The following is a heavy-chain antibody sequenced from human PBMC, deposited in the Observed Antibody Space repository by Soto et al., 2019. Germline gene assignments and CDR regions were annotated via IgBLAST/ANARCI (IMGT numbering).Heavy chain of an antibody. CDR3: AREISPHWFAP. V-gene: IGHV1-18*01. CDR2: ISAYNGNT. Sequence: GAPVKLSCKDSGYTFTSYGISWVRQAPEQGLEWMGWISAYNGNTNYAQKPQGGVTMTTDTSTSTAYRERRSLRSDDTAVYYCAREISPHWFAPWGKGTFVPVSS. CDR1: GYTFTSYG. J-gene: IGHJ5*02.